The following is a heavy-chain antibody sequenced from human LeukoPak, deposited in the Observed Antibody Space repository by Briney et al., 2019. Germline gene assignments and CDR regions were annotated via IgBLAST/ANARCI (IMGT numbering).Heavy chain of an antibody. Sequence: GGSLRLSCAASGFTFDDYAMHWVRQAPGKGLEWVSGISWNSGSIGFADSVKGRFTISRDNAKNSLYLQMNSLRAEDTALYYCAKDFPAGFGGRAFDYWGQGTLVTVSS. CDR1: GFTFDDYA. J-gene: IGHJ4*02. D-gene: IGHD3-10*01. CDR3: AKDFPAGFGGRAFDY. CDR2: ISWNSGSI. V-gene: IGHV3-9*01.